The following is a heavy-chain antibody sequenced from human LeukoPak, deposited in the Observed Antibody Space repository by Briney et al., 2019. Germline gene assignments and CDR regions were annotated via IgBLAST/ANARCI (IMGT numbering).Heavy chain of an antibody. Sequence: QSGGSLRLSCSASGFTFNRFYLHWVRQAPGKGLEFVSHISPNGATTYHADSVKGRFTIPRDNSKNTLYLQMSSLRADDTAVYYCVKDRSIAAPNNDFFDSWGQGALVTVSS. V-gene: IGHV3-64D*06. CDR1: GFTFNRFY. CDR2: ISPNGATT. D-gene: IGHD6-6*01. J-gene: IGHJ4*02. CDR3: VKDRSIAAPNNDFFDS.